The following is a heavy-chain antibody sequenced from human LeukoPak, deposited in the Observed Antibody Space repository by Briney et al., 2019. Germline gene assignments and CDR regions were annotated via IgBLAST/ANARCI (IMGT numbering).Heavy chain of an antibody. CDR2: IDTKTGNP. Sequence: ASVKVSCKASGYTFTSYAMNWVRQAPGQGLEYMGWIDTKTGNPTYAQGFTGRFVFSLDTSVSTAYLQISSLKAEDTAVYYCAIHPSDSSGYFSYWGQGALVTVSS. V-gene: IGHV7-4-1*02. J-gene: IGHJ4*02. D-gene: IGHD3-22*01. CDR3: AIHPSDSSGYFSY. CDR1: GYTFTSYA.